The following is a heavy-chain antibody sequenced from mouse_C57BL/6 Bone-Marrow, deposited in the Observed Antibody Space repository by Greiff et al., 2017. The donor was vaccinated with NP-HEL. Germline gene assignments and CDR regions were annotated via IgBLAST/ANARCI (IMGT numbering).Heavy chain of an antibody. CDR2: ISDGGSYT. CDR3: ARWYYGSSYAWFAY. D-gene: IGHD1-1*01. Sequence: EVQRVESGGGLVKPGGSLKLSCAASGFTFSSYAMSWVRQTPEKRLEWVATISDGGSYTYYPDNVKGRFTISRDNAKNNLYLQMSHLKSEDTAMYYCARWYYGSSYAWFAYWGQGTLVTVSA. J-gene: IGHJ3*01. V-gene: IGHV5-4*01. CDR1: GFTFSSYA.